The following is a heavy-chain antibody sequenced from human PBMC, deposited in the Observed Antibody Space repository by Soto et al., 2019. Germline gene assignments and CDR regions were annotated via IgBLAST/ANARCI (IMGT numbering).Heavy chain of an antibody. CDR3: ASDVNYYGSGSYYTNWFDP. CDR1: GGSISSGGYY. Sequence: PSETLSLTCTVSGGSISSGGYYWSWIHQHPGKGLEWIGYIYYSGSTYYNPSLKSRVTISVDTSKNQFSLKLSSVTAADTAVYYCASDVNYYGSGSYYTNWFDPWGQGTLVTRLL. J-gene: IGHJ5*02. CDR2: IYYSGST. V-gene: IGHV4-31*03. D-gene: IGHD3-10*01.